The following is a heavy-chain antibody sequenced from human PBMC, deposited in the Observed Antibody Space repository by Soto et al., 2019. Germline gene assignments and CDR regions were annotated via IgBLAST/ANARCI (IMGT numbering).Heavy chain of an antibody. CDR1: GYTFTSYY. J-gene: IGHJ6*02. CDR3: ARVDGEYYYYYGMDV. CDR2: INPSGGST. Sequence: VASVKVSCKASGYTFTSYYMHWVRQAPGQGLEWMGIINPSGGSTSYAQKFQGRVTMTRDTSTSTVYMELSSLRSEDTAVYYCARVDGEYYYYYGMDVWGQGTTVTVSS. V-gene: IGHV1-46*01. D-gene: IGHD4-17*01.